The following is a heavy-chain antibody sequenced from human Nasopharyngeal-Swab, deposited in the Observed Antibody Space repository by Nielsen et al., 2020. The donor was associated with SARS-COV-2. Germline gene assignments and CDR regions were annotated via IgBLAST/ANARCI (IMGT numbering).Heavy chain of an antibody. Sequence: GGSLRLSCAASGFTFNKYNFNWVRQAPGKGLEWVSSISSSSSYIYYADSVKGRFTISRDNAKNSFSLQMNSLRAEDTAVCYCARDGLDYDFWSAYFMDVWGQGTTVTVSS. V-gene: IGHV3-21*01. CDR3: ARDGLDYDFWSAYFMDV. J-gene: IGHJ6*02. D-gene: IGHD3-3*01. CDR2: ISSSSSYI. CDR1: GFTFNKYN.